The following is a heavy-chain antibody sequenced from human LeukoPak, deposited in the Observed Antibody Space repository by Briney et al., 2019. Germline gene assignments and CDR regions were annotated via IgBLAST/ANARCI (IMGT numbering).Heavy chain of an antibody. Sequence: PSETLFLTCAVSGFSISYDFYWVWIRQPPGRGLEWIGSGSHRGNNYYNPSLKSRVTISMDTSENQFSLKLSSVTAADTAVYYCARLGGSGNFDYWGQGTLVPVSS. J-gene: IGHJ4*02. D-gene: IGHD1-26*01. V-gene: IGHV4-38-2*01. CDR3: ARLGGSGNFDY. CDR1: GFSISYDFY. CDR2: GSHRGNN.